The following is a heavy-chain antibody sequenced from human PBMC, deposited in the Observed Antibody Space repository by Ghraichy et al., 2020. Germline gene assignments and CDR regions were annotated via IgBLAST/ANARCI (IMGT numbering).Heavy chain of an antibody. CDR1: GFSLSTSGMC. CDR3: ARMGYDYVWGSYRYFGAFDI. J-gene: IGHJ3*02. CDR2: IDWDDDK. V-gene: IGHV2-70*01. D-gene: IGHD3-16*02. Sequence: SGPTLVKPTQTLTLTCTFSGFSLSTSGMCVSWIRQPPGKALEWLALIDWDDDKYYSTSLKTRLTISKDTSKNQVVLTMTNMDPVDTATYYCARMGYDYVWGSYRYFGAFDIWGQGTMVTVSS.